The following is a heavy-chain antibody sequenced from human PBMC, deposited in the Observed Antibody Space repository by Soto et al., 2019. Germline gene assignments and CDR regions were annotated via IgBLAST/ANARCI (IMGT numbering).Heavy chain of an antibody. J-gene: IGHJ4*02. CDR3: AKRPLTWYLGLDY. V-gene: IGHV3-23*01. CDR2: INGDGGGNGGST. D-gene: IGHD3-9*01. CDR1: GFTFSNYA. Sequence: EVQLLESGGGLVQPGGSLRLSCAASGFTFSNYAMTWVRQAPGKGLEWVSAINGDGGGNGGSTYYADSVKGRFTISSDKSRNTLYLHMNNLRVEDTDVYYCAKRPLTWYLGLDYWGQGALVTVSS.